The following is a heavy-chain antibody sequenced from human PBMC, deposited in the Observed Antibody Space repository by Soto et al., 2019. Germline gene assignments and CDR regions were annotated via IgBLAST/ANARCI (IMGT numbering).Heavy chain of an antibody. D-gene: IGHD3-3*01. CDR2: ISGSGGST. V-gene: IGHV3-23*01. J-gene: IGHJ6*02. Sequence: HPGGSLRLSCAASGFTFSSYAMSWVRQAPGKGLEWVSAISGSGGSTYYADSVKGRFTISRDNSKNTLYLQMNGLRAEDTAVYYCANSGITIFGVDDQKYGMDVWGQGTTVTVPS. CDR1: GFTFSSYA. CDR3: ANSGITIFGVDDQKYGMDV.